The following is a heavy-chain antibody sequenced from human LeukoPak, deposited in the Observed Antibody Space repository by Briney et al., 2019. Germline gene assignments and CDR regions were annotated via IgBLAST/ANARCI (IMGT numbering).Heavy chain of an antibody. Sequence: PGGSLRLSCAASGFTFSSYAMSWVRQAPGKGLEWVSAISGSGGSTYYADSVKGRFTISRDNSKNTLYLQMNSLRAENTAVYYCAKDRVYGYGYGHDAFDIWGQGTMVTVSS. D-gene: IGHD5-18*01. CDR3: AKDRVYGYGYGHDAFDI. V-gene: IGHV3-23*01. CDR1: GFTFSSYA. J-gene: IGHJ3*02. CDR2: ISGSGGST.